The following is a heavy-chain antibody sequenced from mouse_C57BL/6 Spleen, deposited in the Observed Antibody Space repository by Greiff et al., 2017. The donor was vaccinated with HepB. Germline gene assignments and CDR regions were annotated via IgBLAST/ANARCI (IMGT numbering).Heavy chain of an antibody. Sequence: VQLQQSGPELVKPGASVKISCKASGYTFTDYYMNWVKQSHGKSLEWIGDINPNNGGTSYNQKFKGKATLTVDKSSSTAYMELRSLTSEDSAVYYCARNGYYVSFAYWGQGTLVTVSA. CDR2: INPNNGGT. V-gene: IGHV1-26*01. CDR3: ARNGYYVSFAY. D-gene: IGHD2-3*01. J-gene: IGHJ3*01. CDR1: GYTFTDYY.